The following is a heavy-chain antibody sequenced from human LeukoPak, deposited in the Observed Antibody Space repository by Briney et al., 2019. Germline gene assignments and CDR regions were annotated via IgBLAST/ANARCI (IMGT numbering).Heavy chain of an antibody. J-gene: IGHJ6*02. CDR2: ISYDGSNK. D-gene: IGHD1-14*01. CDR1: GFTFSSYG. Sequence: GGSLRLSCAASGFTFSSYGMHWVRQAPGKGLEWVAVISYDGSNKYYADSVKGRFTISRDNSKNTLYLQRNSLRAEDTAVYYCAKAPTKNDYYYCYGMDVWGQGTTVTVSS. V-gene: IGHV3-30*18. CDR3: AKAPTKNDYYYCYGMDV.